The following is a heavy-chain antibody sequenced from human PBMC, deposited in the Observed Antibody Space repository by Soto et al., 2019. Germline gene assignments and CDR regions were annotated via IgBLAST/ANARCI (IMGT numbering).Heavy chain of an antibody. V-gene: IGHV1-69*01. J-gene: IGHJ4*02. CDR2: IIPIFGTA. CDR1: GGTFSSYA. CDR3: ARPLTPSRGYNYFDY. Sequence: QVQLVQSGAEVKKPGSSVKVSCKASGGTFSSYAISWVRQAPGQGLEWMGGIIPIFGTANYAQKFQCIVTITADESRSAASMELSSLRSEDTAVYSCARPLTPSRGYNYFDYWGQGTLVTVSS. D-gene: IGHD5-12*01.